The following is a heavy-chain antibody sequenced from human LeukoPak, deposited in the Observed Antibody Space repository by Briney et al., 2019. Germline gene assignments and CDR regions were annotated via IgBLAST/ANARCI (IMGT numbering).Heavy chain of an antibody. J-gene: IGHJ6*03. CDR3: ARATTTGGLWFGELFVYYYYYYMDV. V-gene: IGHV1-8*01. D-gene: IGHD3-10*01. CDR2: MNPNSGNT. Sequence: GASVKVSCKASGYTFTSYDINWVRQATGQGLEWMGWMNPNSGNTGYAQKFQGRVTMTRNTSISTAYMELSSLRSEDAAVYYCARATTTGGLWFGELFVYYYYYYMDVGGKGTTVTVSS. CDR1: GYTFTSYD.